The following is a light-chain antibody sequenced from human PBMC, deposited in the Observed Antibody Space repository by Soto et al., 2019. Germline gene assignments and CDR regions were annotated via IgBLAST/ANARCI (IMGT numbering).Light chain of an antibody. Sequence: NFMLNQPHSVSDSPGTTVNISCTGSSGSIASNYVQWYQQRPGSAPTTVIYEDNQRPSGVPDRFSGSIDSSSNSASLTISGLKTEDEADYYCQSYDSSNQVVFGGGTKITVL. J-gene: IGLJ2*01. CDR1: SGSIASNY. V-gene: IGLV6-57*02. CDR2: EDN. CDR3: QSYDSSNQVV.